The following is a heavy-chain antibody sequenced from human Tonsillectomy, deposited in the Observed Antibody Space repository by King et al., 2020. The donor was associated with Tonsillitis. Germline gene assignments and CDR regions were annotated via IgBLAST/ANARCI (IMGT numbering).Heavy chain of an antibody. Sequence: VQLVESGGGLVQPGGSLRLSCAASGFSFSSYWMTWVRQAPGKGLEWVANIKQDGSEKYYVDSVKGRLTISRDNAKNSLYLQMKSLRAEDTAVYYCARDYSARPTDYWGQGTLVTVSS. CDR3: ARDYSARPTDY. CDR2: IKQDGSEK. J-gene: IGHJ4*02. V-gene: IGHV3-7*03. CDR1: GFSFSSYW. D-gene: IGHD2-2*02.